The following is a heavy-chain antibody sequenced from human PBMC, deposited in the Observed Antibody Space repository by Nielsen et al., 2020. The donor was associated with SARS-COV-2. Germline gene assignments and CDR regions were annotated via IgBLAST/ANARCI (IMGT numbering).Heavy chain of an antibody. V-gene: IGHV1-69*13. J-gene: IGHJ5*02. CDR3: ARVLGWNYWFDP. CDR1: GGTFSSYA. Sequence: SVKVSCKASGGTFSSYAISWVRQAPGQGLEWMGGIIPIFGTANYAQKFQGRVTITADESTSTAYMELSSLRSEDTAVYYCARVLGWNYWFDPWGQGTLVTVSS. CDR2: IIPIFGTA. D-gene: IGHD1-7*01.